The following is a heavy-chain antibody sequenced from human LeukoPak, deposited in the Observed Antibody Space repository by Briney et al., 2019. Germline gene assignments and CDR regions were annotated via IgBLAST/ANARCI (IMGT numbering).Heavy chain of an antibody. V-gene: IGHV4-59*01. J-gene: IGHJ4*02. CDR3: ARGRGYVTSIGFDY. CDR1: GGSISSYY. Sequence: SETLSLTCTVSGGSISSYYWSWIRQPPGKGLEWIGYIYYSGSTNYNPSLKSRVTISVDTSKNQFSLKLSPVTAADTAVYYCARGRGYVTSIGFDYWGQGTLVTVSS. D-gene: IGHD5-12*01. CDR2: IYYSGST.